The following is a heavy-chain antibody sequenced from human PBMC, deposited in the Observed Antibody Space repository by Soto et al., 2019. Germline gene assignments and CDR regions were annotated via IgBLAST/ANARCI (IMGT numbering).Heavy chain of an antibody. CDR3: ARGKFGFSYYYYYYLDV. V-gene: IGHV4-34*01. J-gene: IGHJ6*03. CDR1: DGSFSDYY. CDR2: INHSGST. Sequence: PSETLSLTCAVYDGSFSDYYWTWIRQSPGKGLERIGEINHSGSTSYKSSNKSQVTIAIETAKNQYYMKMTSVTDTDTAVYYCARGKFGFSYYYYYYLDVWGKGT. D-gene: IGHD2-21*01.